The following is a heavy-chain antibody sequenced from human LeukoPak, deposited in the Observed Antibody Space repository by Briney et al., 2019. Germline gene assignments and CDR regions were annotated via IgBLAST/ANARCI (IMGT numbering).Heavy chain of an antibody. V-gene: IGHV1-18*04. CDR2: ISPYNGNT. CDR3: ARVVGLNEWEPHY. D-gene: IGHD1-26*01. Sequence: GASVKVSCKASGYTFTGYYMHWVRQAPGQGLKWMGWISPYNGNTDYAQKFQGRVTMTTDTSTSTAYMELRSLRSDDTAIYYCARVVGLNEWEPHYWGQGTLVTVSS. J-gene: IGHJ4*02. CDR1: GYTFTGYY.